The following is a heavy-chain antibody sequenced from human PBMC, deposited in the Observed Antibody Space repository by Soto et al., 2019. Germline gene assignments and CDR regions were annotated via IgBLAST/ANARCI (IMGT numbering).Heavy chain of an antibody. D-gene: IGHD6-19*01. V-gene: IGHV1-8*01. J-gene: IGHJ6*02. CDR1: GYTFTSYD. CDR3: ARDYSSGYGMDV. Sequence: ASVKVSCKASGYTFTSYDINWVRQATGQGLEWMGWMNPNSGNTDYAQKFQGRVTMTRNTSISTAYMELSSLRSGDTAVYYCARDYSSGYGMDVWGQGTTVTVSS. CDR2: MNPNSGNT.